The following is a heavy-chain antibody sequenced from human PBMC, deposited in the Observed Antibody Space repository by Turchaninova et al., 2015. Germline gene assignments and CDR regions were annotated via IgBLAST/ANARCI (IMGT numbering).Heavy chain of an antibody. CDR3: AREIEVAGNTFDV. CDR2: IDLKSAYI. D-gene: IGHD6-19*01. J-gene: IGHJ3*01. CDR1: RDAFTGHY. Sequence: QVQVLQSAAEVRNPGASVTVSCKTSRDAFTGHYMHWVRQVPGQGLEWMGRIDLKSAYIESAQKFQGRVTLTRDTSISTAYMEVSDLRFDDTALYFCAREIEVAGNTFDVWGRGTMVTVSS. V-gene: IGHV1-2*06.